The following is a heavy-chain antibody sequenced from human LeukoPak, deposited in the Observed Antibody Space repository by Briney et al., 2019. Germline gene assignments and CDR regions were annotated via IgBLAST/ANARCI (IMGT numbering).Heavy chain of an antibody. V-gene: IGHV4-30-4*01. CDR1: GGSISSGDYY. D-gene: IGHD2-2*01. CDR2: IYYSGST. J-gene: IGHJ5*02. Sequence: SQTLSLTCTVSGGSISSGDYYWSWIRQPPGKGLEWIGHIYYSGSTYYNPSLKSRVTISVDTSKNQFSLKLSSVTAADTAVYYCARGSFIVVVPAADNWFDPWGQGTLVTVSS. CDR3: ARGSFIVVVPAADNWFDP.